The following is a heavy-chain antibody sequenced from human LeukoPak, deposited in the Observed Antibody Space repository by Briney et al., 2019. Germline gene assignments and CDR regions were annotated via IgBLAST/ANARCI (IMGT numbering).Heavy chain of an antibody. J-gene: IGHJ4*02. D-gene: IGHD5-24*01. CDR2: ICWVGGTI. Sequence: GGSLRLSCAASRFTFDDYAMHWVRQAPGKGLEWVSGICWVGGTIDHADSVKGRFTISRDTPKNSLYVQLNRRGPKDMSFRYCGKDAVRERGTMGYFDYWGQGILVTVSS. V-gene: IGHV3-9*03. CDR1: RFTFDDYA. CDR3: GKDAVRERGTMGYFDY.